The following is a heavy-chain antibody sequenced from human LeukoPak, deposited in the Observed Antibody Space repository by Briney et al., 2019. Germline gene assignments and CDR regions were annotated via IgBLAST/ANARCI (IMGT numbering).Heavy chain of an antibody. CDR1: GFTFSSYG. Sequence: GGTLRLSCAASGFTFSSYGMSWVRQAPGKGLEWVSAISGSGGSTYYADSVKGRFTISRDNSKNTLYLQMDSLRAEDTAVYYCAKVNGYGDYERRGAFDIWGQGTMVTVSS. D-gene: IGHD4-17*01. CDR2: ISGSGGST. J-gene: IGHJ3*02. V-gene: IGHV3-23*01. CDR3: AKVNGYGDYERRGAFDI.